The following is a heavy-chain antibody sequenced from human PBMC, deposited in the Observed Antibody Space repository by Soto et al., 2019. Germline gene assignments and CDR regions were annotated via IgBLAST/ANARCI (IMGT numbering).Heavy chain of an antibody. Sequence: EVQLLESGGGLVQPGGSLRLSCAASGFTFSSYAMSWVRQAPGKGLEWVSAISGSDGSTYYADSVKGRFTISRDNSKNTLYLQMNSLRAEDTAVYYCAKVEGDSSGYFYYFDYWGQGTLVTVSS. CDR3: AKVEGDSSGYFYYFDY. CDR1: GFTFSSYA. V-gene: IGHV3-23*01. J-gene: IGHJ4*02. CDR2: ISGSDGST. D-gene: IGHD3-22*01.